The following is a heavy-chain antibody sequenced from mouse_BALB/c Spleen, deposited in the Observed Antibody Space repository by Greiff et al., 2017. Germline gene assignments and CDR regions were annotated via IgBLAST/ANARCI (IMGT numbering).Heavy chain of an antibody. CDR2: IYPGDGDT. D-gene: IGHD1-1*01. V-gene: IGHV1-87*01. CDR1: GYTFTSYW. Sequence: VQLQQSGAELARPGASVKLSCKASGYTFTSYWMQWVKQRPGQGLEWIGAIYPGDGDTRYTQKFKGKATLTADKSSSTAYMQLSSLASEDSAVYYCARPDSSPYWYFDVWGAGTTVTVSS. J-gene: IGHJ1*01. CDR3: ARPDSSPYWYFDV.